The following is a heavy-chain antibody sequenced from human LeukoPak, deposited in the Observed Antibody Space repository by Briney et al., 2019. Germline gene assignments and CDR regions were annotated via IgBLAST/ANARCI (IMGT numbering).Heavy chain of an antibody. D-gene: IGHD4/OR15-4a*01. CDR2: INQDGSEK. J-gene: IGHJ4*02. Sequence: GGSLRLSCAASGLTFSSYWMSWVRQAPGKGLEWVGNINQDGSEKYYVDSAKGRFTISRDNAKKSLYLQMNSLRAEDTALYYCVRDGATRLEFDYWGQGTLVTVSS. V-gene: IGHV3-7*01. CDR1: GLTFSSYW. CDR3: VRDGATRLEFDY.